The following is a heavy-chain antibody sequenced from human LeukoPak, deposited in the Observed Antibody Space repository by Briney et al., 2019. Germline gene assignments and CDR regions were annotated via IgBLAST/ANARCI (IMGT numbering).Heavy chain of an antibody. CDR3: ARGDYYGSTYYFDY. V-gene: IGHV3-23*01. CDR1: GLTFPRYA. D-gene: IGHD3-10*01. Sequence: GGSLRLSCAASGLTFPRYAFAWVRQAPGRGLQWVSGISGSGRDTFYSDSVKGRFTISRDNSKNTHYLQMSSLTAEDTAVYYCARGDYYGSTYYFDYWGQGTQVTVSS. CDR2: ISGSGRDT. J-gene: IGHJ4*02.